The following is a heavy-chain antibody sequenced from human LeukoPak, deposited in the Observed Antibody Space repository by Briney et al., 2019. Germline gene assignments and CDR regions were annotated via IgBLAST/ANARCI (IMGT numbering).Heavy chain of an antibody. CDR2: INHSGST. CDR1: GGSFSGYY. D-gene: IGHD5-18*01. CDR3: ARGHGYPYGMDV. Sequence: PSETLSLTCAVYGGSFSGYYWSWVRQPPGKGLEWIGEINHSGSTNYNPSLTSRATISVDTSKNQFSLKLSSVTAADTAVYYCARGHGYPYGMDVWGKGTTVTVSS. V-gene: IGHV4-34*01. J-gene: IGHJ6*04.